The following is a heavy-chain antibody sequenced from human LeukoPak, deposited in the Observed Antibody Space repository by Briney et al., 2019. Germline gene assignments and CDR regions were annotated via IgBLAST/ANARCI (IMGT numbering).Heavy chain of an antibody. CDR3: ARDNDLRPIVGATTFPNEFDY. CDR1: GYTFTGYY. J-gene: IGHJ4*02. D-gene: IGHD1-26*01. Sequence: ASVKVSCKPSGYTFTGYYLHWVRQAPGQGLEWMGRINPSTGGTNYAKNFQGSVTMTRDASISTAYMELSRLTSDDTAVYYCARDNDLRPIVGATTFPNEFDYWGQGTLVTVSS. CDR2: INPSTGGT. V-gene: IGHV1-2*06.